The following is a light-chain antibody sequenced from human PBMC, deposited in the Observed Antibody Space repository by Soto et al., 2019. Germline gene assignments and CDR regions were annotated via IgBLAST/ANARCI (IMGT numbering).Light chain of an antibody. CDR3: QQYHSYPVT. Sequence: DIQMTQSPSSLSASVGDTVTITCRASQGINNFLAWFQQKPGKAPKSLIYGASSLQSGVPSKFNGSGSDTGFTLTISSLQPEDSATYFCQQYHSYPVTFGGGTKVEIK. CDR2: GAS. J-gene: IGKJ4*01. V-gene: IGKV1-16*02. CDR1: QGINNF.